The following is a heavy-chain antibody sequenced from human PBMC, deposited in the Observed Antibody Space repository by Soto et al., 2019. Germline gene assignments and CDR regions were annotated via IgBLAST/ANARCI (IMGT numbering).Heavy chain of an antibody. D-gene: IGHD3-3*01. CDR2: ISVSDAKT. Sequence: GGSLRPSCAPSGFCFGIYALSWVRRPAGDGLGWVSTISVSDAKTFDAASVDARFSLSRDTSQSTLYLQMNSLRADDTAMYYCARWSYLDYWGQGPRFTAPQ. V-gene: IGHV3-23*01. J-gene: IGHJ4*02. CDR3: ARWSYLDY. CDR1: GFCFGIYA.